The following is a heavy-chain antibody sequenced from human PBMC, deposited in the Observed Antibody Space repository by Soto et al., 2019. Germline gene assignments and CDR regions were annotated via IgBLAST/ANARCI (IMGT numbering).Heavy chain of an antibody. CDR1: GGTFSSYA. D-gene: IGHD4-17*01. Sequence: SVKVSCKASGGTFSSYAISWVRQAPGQGLEWMGGIIPIFGTANYAQKFQGRVTITADGSTSTAYMELSSLRSEDTAVYYCARTATVTTFLFDYWGQGTLVTVSS. CDR2: IIPIFGTA. V-gene: IGHV1-69*13. J-gene: IGHJ4*02. CDR3: ARTATVTTFLFDY.